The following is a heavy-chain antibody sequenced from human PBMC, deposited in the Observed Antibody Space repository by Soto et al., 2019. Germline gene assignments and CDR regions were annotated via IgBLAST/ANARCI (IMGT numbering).Heavy chain of an antibody. CDR3: GRDGVQIVSPDLGHWLYP. V-gene: IGHV1-2*02. D-gene: IGHD1-26*01. J-gene: IGHJ5*02. CDR1: GYIFSAYY. Sequence: QVHLVQSGAEVKSPGASVKVSCKASGYIFSAYYQHWVRHAPGQGLEWMGWLAPNTGRTNYAPKFKGRVTMTTDTSISTAYMELSRLTSDDSAVYYCGRDGVQIVSPDLGHWLYPWGQGTLVTVSS. CDR2: LAPNTGRT.